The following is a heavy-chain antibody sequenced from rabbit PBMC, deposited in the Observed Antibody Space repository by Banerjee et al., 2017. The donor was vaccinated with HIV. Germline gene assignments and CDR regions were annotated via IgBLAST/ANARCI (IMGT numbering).Heavy chain of an antibody. CDR3: ARRADYAGGGNFNL. D-gene: IGHD4-2*01. J-gene: IGHJ4*01. CDR2: IGTADGNT. Sequence: QSLEESGGDLVKPGASLTLTCTASGFIFSDNYAMCWVRQAPGKGLEWIACIGTADGNTFYANWAKGRFTISKTPSTTVTLQMTSLTAADTATYFCARRADYAGGGNFNLWGPGTLVTVS. V-gene: IGHV1S40*01. CDR1: GFIFSDNYA.